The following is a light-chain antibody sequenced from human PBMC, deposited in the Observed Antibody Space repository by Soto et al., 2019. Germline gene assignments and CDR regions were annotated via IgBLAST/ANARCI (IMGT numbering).Light chain of an antibody. J-gene: IGLJ2*01. CDR3: SSYTTTSTLV. CDR2: EVS. V-gene: IGLV2-14*01. CDR1: SSDVGAYNY. Sequence: QSVLTQPASVSGSPGQSITISCTGTSSDVGAYNYVSWYQQHPGTAPKLMIYEVSNRPSGVSTRFSGSKSGNTASLTISGLQAEDEGDYYCSSYTTTSTLVFGGGTKLTVL.